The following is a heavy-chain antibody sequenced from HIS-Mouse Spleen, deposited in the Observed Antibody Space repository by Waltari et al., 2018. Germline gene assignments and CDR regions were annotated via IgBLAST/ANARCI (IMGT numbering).Heavy chain of an antibody. Sequence: QLQLQESGPGLVKPSETLSLTCTVSGGSISSSSYYWRWIRQPPGKGLEWIGSIYYSGSTYYNPSLKSRVTISVDTSKNQFSLKLSSVTAADTAVYYCARDGLEYSSSYYFDYWGQGTLVTVSS. CDR1: GGSISSSSYY. CDR2: IYYSGST. V-gene: IGHV4-39*07. D-gene: IGHD6-6*01. CDR3: ARDGLEYSSSYYFDY. J-gene: IGHJ4*02.